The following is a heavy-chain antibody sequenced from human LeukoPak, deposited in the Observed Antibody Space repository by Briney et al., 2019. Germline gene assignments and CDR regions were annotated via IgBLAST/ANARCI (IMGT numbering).Heavy chain of an antibody. Sequence: LSLTCSVSGGSISSHYWSWIRQPPGKGLEWVSSISSSSSYIYYADSVKGRFTISRDNAKNSLYLQMNSLRAEDTAVYYCASGLIRGWGFYYYYMDVWGKGTTVTISS. V-gene: IGHV3-21*01. CDR2: ISSSSSYI. CDR3: ASGLIRGWGFYYYYMDV. CDR1: GGSISSHY. D-gene: IGHD3-10*01. J-gene: IGHJ6*03.